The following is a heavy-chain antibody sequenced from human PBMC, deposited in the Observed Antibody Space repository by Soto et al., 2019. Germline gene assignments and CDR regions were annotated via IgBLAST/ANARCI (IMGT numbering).Heavy chain of an antibody. Sequence: GGSLRLSCAASGFTFSSYAMHWVRQAPGKGLEWVAVISYDGSNKYYADSVKGRFTISRDNSKNTLYLQMNSLRAEDTAVYYCAREYYDFRSGYPRPSNPLYWGQGTLVTVSS. CDR1: GFTFSSYA. V-gene: IGHV3-30-3*01. CDR3: AREYYDFRSGYPRPSNPLY. CDR2: ISYDGSNK. D-gene: IGHD3-3*01. J-gene: IGHJ4*02.